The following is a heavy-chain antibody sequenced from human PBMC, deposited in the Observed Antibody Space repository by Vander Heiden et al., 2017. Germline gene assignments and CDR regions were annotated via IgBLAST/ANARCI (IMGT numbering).Heavy chain of an antibody. Sequence: EVQLVESGGGLVQPGRSLRLSCAASGFTFDDYAMHWVRQAPGKGLEWVSGISWNSGSIGYADSVKGRVTISRDNAKNSLYLQMNSLRAEETALYYCAKDKRFEYSSSSGSAFDIWGQGTMVPVS. V-gene: IGHV3-9*01. D-gene: IGHD6-6*01. CDR3: AKDKRFEYSSSSGSAFDI. J-gene: IGHJ3*02. CDR2: ISWNSGSI. CDR1: GFTFDDYA.